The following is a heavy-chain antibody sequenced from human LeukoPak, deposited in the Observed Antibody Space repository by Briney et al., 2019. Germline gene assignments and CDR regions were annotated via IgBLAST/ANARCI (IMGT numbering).Heavy chain of an antibody. Sequence: GGSLRLSCAASGFTFSNYHMHWVRQAPGKGLEWVAFIQSDGHNKYNADSVKGRFTISRDNAKNSLYLQMNSLRAEDTAVYYCARDPLPLYYYDSSGYYNAFDIWGQGTMVTVSS. D-gene: IGHD3-22*01. J-gene: IGHJ3*02. CDR3: ARDPLPLYYYDSSGYYNAFDI. CDR2: IQSDGHNK. V-gene: IGHV3-30*02. CDR1: GFTFSNYH.